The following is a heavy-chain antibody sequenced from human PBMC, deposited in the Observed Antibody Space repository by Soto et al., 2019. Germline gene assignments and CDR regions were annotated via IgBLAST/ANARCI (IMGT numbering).Heavy chain of an antibody. D-gene: IGHD3-3*01. J-gene: IGHJ4*02. CDR2: ISGSGGST. Sequence: GALRLACAASGCTFSSYAMSWVRQAPGKGLEWVSAISGSGGSTYYADSVKGRFTISRDNSKNKLYLQMNSLRAEDTAVYYCAKSIFGVVIIGYWGQGTLVTVYS. CDR1: GCTFSSYA. V-gene: IGHV3-23*01. CDR3: AKSIFGVVIIGY.